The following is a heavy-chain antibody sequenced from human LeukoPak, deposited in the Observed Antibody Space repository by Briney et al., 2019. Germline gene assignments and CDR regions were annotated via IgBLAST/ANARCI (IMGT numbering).Heavy chain of an antibody. D-gene: IGHD3-10*01. CDR2: ISSSGRYI. CDR1: GFPFSSYS. CDR3: ARDLGELDAPDY. V-gene: IGHV3-21*01. J-gene: IGHJ4*02. Sequence: GGPLRLSCAGSGFPFSSYSVNWVRQAPGKGLEWVSSISSSGRYIYYADSVKGRFTIFRDNAKNSLYLQMNSLRAEDTAVYYCARDLGELDAPDYWGQGTLVTVSS.